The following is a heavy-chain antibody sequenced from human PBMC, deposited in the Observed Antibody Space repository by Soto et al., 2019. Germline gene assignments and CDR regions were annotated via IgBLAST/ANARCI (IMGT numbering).Heavy chain of an antibody. CDR1: GFTFSNAW. D-gene: IGHD2-15*01. CDR2: IKSKTDGGTT. V-gene: IGHV3-15*07. CDR3: TTSPQEDIVVVVAATLPDYYGMDV. J-gene: IGHJ6*04. Sequence: GGSLRLSCAASGFTFSNAWMNWVRQAPGKGLEWVGRIKSKTDGGTTDYAAPVKGRFTISRDDSKNTLYLQMNSLKTEDTAVYYCTTSPQEDIVVVVAATLPDYYGMDVWGKGTTVTVSS.